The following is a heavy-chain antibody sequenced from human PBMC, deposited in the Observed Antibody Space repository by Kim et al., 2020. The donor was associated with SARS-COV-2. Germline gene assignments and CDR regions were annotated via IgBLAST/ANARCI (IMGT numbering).Heavy chain of an antibody. J-gene: IGHJ3*02. CDR3: VKSFVVGAKASDAFDI. Sequence: GGSLRLSCSASGFTFSSYAMHWVRQAPGKGLEYVSAISSNGGSTYYADSVKGRFTISRDNSKNTLYLQMSSLRAEDTAVYYCVKSFVVGAKASDAFDIWGQGTMVTVSS. CDR1: GFTFSSYA. CDR2: ISSNGGST. D-gene: IGHD1-26*01. V-gene: IGHV3-64D*06.